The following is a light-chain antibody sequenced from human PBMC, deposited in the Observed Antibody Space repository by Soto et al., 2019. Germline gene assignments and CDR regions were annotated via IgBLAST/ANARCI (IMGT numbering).Light chain of an antibody. V-gene: IGKV3-20*01. CDR1: QSVSSYY. J-gene: IGKJ1*01. CDR2: SAS. Sequence: EIVLTQSPGTLSLSPGKRATLSCRASQSVSSYYLAWFQQKPGQPPRLLIYSASIRATGIPDRFSGSGSGTDFTLTISRLEPEDFAVYYWQQYGSSPRTFGQGTKVEIK. CDR3: QQYGSSPRT.